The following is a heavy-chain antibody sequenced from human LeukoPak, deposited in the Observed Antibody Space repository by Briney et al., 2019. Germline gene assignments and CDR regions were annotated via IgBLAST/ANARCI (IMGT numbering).Heavy chain of an antibody. CDR2: INYSGST. J-gene: IGHJ4*02. V-gene: IGHV4-39*01. D-gene: IGHD3-10*01. CDR1: GGSISFYY. Sequence: SETLSLTCTVSGGSISFYYWSWIRQPPGKGLEWIASINYSGSTHYNPSLKSRVTISVDTSENQFSLKLSSVTAADTAVYYCARYVVYGSGKYYFDYWGQGTLVTVSS. CDR3: ARYVVYGSGKYYFDY.